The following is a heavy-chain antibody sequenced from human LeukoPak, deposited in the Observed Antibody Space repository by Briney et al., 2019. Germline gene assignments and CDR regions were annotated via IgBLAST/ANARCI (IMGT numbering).Heavy chain of an antibody. J-gene: IGHJ4*02. D-gene: IGHD4-11*01. V-gene: IGHV4-4*02. CDR2: IFYSGSI. CDR1: GGSISTYNW. Sequence: SGTLSLTCAVSGGSISTYNWWSWVRRPPGKGLEWIGEIFYSGSINYNPSLKSRVTLSLDKSKNQVSLQLSSVTAADTAMYYCAKTHSHFPPYFDYWGQGTLVIVSS. CDR3: AKTHSHFPPYFDY.